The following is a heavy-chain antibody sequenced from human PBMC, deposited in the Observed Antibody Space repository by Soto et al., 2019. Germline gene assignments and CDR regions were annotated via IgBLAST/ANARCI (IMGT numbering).Heavy chain of an antibody. CDR1: GYTFTSYY. Sequence: GASVKVSCKASGYTFTSYYMHWVRQAPGQGLEWMGMIIPSVGSASYAQKFQGRVTITADESTSTAYMELSSLRSEDTAVYYCAAGSGSHYYGMDVWGQGTTVTVSS. CDR2: IIPSVGSA. D-gene: IGHD3-10*01. J-gene: IGHJ6*02. CDR3: AAGSGSHYYGMDV. V-gene: IGHV1-46*01.